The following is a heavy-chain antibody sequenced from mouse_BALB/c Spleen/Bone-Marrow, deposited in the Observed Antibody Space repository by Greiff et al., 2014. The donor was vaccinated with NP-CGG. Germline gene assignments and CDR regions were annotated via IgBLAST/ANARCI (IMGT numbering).Heavy chain of an antibody. Sequence: EVKLMESGAELVKPGASVKLSCTASGFNIKDTYMHWVGQRPEQGLEWIGRIDPANGNTKYDPKFQGKATITADTSSSTAYLQLSSLTSEDTAVYYCASYYYGRSSFTYRGQGTLVTVSA. CDR3: ASYYYGRSSFTY. V-gene: IGHV14-3*02. J-gene: IGHJ3*01. CDR2: IDPANGNT. CDR1: GFNIKDTY. D-gene: IGHD1-1*01.